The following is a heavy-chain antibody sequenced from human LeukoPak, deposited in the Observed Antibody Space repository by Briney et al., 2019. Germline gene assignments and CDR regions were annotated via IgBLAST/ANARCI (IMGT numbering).Heavy chain of an antibody. CDR2: ISGSGDST. CDR1: GFTFKSYA. J-gene: IGHJ5*02. CDR3: AKGHLAVAS. D-gene: IGHD6-19*01. V-gene: IGHV3-23*01. Sequence: GGSLRLSCAASGFTFKSYAMSWIRQAPGKGLEWVSGISGSGDSTYYADSVKGRFTISRDNSKNTLYLQMNSLRAEDTALYYCAKGHLAVASWGQGSLVTVSS.